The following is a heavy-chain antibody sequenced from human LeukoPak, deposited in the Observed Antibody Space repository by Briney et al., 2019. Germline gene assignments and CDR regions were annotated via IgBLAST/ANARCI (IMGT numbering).Heavy chain of an antibody. CDR2: IYPGDSDT. CDR3: ARRVYDGSSSNWYFDY. CDR1: GYSFTSYW. V-gene: IGHV5-51*01. J-gene: IGHJ4*02. D-gene: IGHD6-13*01. Sequence: GESLKISCKGSGYSFTSYWIGWVRQMPGKGLEWMGIIYPGDSDTRYSPSFQGQVTISADKSISTAYLQWSSLKASDTAMYYCARRVYDGSSSNWYFDYWGQGTLVTVSS.